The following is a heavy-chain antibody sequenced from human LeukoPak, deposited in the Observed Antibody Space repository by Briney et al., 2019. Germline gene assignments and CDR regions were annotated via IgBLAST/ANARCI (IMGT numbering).Heavy chain of an antibody. D-gene: IGHD6-13*01. V-gene: IGHV3-23*01. Sequence: GGSLRLSCAASGFTFSSYAMSWVRQAPGKGLEWVSAISGSGGSTYYADSVKGGFTISRDNSKNTLYLQMNSLRAEDTAVYYCAQDLEPTAAGQIDYWGQGTLVTVSS. CDR2: ISGSGGST. J-gene: IGHJ4*02. CDR1: GFTFSSYA. CDR3: AQDLEPTAAGQIDY.